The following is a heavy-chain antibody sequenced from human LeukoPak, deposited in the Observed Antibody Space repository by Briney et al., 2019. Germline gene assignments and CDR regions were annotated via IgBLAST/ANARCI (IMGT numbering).Heavy chain of an antibody. CDR1: GFSLSTSGVG. CDR2: IYWNDDK. V-gene: IGHV2-5*01. J-gene: IGHJ5*02. Sequence: SGPTLVNPTQTLTLTCTFSGFSLSTSGVGVGWIRQPPGKALEWLALIYWNDDKRYSPSLKSRLTITKDTSKNQVVLTMTNMDPVDTATYYCARILLWFGESPNDWFDPWGQGTLVTVSS. D-gene: IGHD3-10*01. CDR3: ARILLWFGESPNDWFDP.